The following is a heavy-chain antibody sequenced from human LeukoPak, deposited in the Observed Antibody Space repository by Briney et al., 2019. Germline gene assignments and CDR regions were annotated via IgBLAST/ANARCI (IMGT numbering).Heavy chain of an antibody. CDR2: IYPGDSDT. J-gene: IGHJ6*03. V-gene: IGHV5-51*01. CDR1: GYSFTSYW. CDR3: ARQVRGWEPLGGYYYYYMDV. Sequence: PGESLKISCKGSGYSFTSYWIGCVRQMPGKGLEWMGIIYPGDSDTRYSPSFQGQVTISADKSISTAYLQWSSLKASDTAMYYCARQVRGWEPLGGYYYYYMDVWGKGTTVTVSS. D-gene: IGHD1-26*01.